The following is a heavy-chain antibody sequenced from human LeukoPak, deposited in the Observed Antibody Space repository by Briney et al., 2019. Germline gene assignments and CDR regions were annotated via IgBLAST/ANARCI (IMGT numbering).Heavy chain of an antibody. J-gene: IGHJ4*02. D-gene: IGHD3-22*01. Sequence: ASVKISCKASGYIFTSYYMHWVRRAPGQGLEWMGIIDPRVGSTSYAQKFRGTVTMTRDTSTSTVYMALSSLRSEDTAVYYCARGGPVGNYDSSAYYLHWGQGTLVTVSS. CDR3: ARGGPVGNYDSSAYYLH. CDR2: IDPRVGST. CDR1: GYIFTSYY. V-gene: IGHV1-46*01.